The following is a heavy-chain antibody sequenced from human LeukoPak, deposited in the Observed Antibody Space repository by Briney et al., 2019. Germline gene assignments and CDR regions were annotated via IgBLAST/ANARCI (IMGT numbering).Heavy chain of an antibody. CDR2: IIPIFGTA. Sequence: SVKVSCKASGGTFSSYAISWVRQAPGQGLEWMGGIIPIFGTANYAQKFQGRVTITTDESTSTAYMELSSVRSEDTAVYYCARVGGRSQGEYMDVWGKGTTVTVSS. CDR1: GGTFSSYA. J-gene: IGHJ6*03. V-gene: IGHV1-69*05. D-gene: IGHD3-16*01. CDR3: ARVGGRSQGEYMDV.